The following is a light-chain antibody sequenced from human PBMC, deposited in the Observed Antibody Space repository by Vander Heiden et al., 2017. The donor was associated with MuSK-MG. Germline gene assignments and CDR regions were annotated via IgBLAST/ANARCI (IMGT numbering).Light chain of an antibody. V-gene: IGKV3-15*01. Sequence: EIVMTQSPATLSVSPGERAILSCRASQSVSSNLAWYQQKPGQAPRLLIYGASTRATGIPAKFSGSGSGTEFTLTISNLQSEDFAVYYCQQYNNWPPWTFGQGTKVEIK. J-gene: IGKJ1*01. CDR2: GAS. CDR1: QSVSSN. CDR3: QQYNNWPPWT.